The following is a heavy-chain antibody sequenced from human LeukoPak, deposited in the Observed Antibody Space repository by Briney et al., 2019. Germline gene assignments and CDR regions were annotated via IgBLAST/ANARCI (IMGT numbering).Heavy chain of an antibody. J-gene: IGHJ4*02. D-gene: IGHD6-13*01. CDR3: ASQGSSSWGIFDY. CDR2: ISSNGDSA. CDR1: GFTFSNYA. V-gene: IGHV3-64*01. Sequence: GGSLRLSCAASGFTFSNYAMHWVRQAPGKGLEYVSAISSNGDSAYYANSVKGRFTISRDNSKNTLYLQMNSLRPEDTAVYYCASQGSSSWGIFDYWGQGTLVTVSS.